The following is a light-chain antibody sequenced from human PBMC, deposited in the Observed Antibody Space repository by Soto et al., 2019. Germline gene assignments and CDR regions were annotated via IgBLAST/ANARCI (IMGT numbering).Light chain of an antibody. Sequence: EIVMTQSPVTLSVSPGQRDTLSCRASQSVSSNLAWYQQKPGQAPRLLIYDTSTRATGIPVRFSGSGSGTEFTLTISSLQSEDFAVYYCHQYNNWPLTFGGGTKVEIK. V-gene: IGKV3-15*01. J-gene: IGKJ4*01. CDR2: DTS. CDR1: QSVSSN. CDR3: HQYNNWPLT.